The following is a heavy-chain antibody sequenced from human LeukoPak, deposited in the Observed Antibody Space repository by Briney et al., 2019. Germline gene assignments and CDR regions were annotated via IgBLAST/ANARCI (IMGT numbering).Heavy chain of an antibody. Sequence: GGSLRLSCAASGFTFSSYGMHWVRQAPGKGLEWVAFIRYDGSNKYYADSVKGRFTISRDNSKNTLYLQMNSLRAEDTAVYYCSREGGDFWSGYVVYWGQGTLVTVSS. CDR2: IRYDGSNK. CDR3: SREGGDFWSGYVVY. J-gene: IGHJ4*02. CDR1: GFTFSSYG. D-gene: IGHD3-3*01. V-gene: IGHV3-30*02.